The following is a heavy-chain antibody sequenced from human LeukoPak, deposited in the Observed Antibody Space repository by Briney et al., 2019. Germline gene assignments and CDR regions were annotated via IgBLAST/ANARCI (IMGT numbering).Heavy chain of an antibody. CDR2: ISGSGGST. CDR3: AKGGSSGWYLSNWFDP. Sequence: GGSLRLSCAASGFTFSSYAVSWVRQAPGKGLEWVSAISGSGGSTHYADSVKGRFTISRDNSKNTLYLQMNSLRADDTAVYYCAKGGSSGWYLSNWFDPWGQGTLVTVSS. CDR1: GFTFSSYA. J-gene: IGHJ5*02. D-gene: IGHD6-19*01. V-gene: IGHV3-23*01.